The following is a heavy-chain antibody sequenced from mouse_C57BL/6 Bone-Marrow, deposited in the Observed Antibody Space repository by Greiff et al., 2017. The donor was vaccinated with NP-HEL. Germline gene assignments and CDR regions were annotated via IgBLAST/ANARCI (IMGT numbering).Heavy chain of an antibody. CDR1: GFNIKDYY. Sequence: EVKLVESGAELVKPGASVKLSCTASGFNIKDYYMHWVKQRTEQGLEWIGRIDPEDGETKYAPKFQGKATITADTSSNTAYLQLSSLTSEDTAVYYCARDGYPLWLRRRGYAMDYWGQGTSVTVSS. V-gene: IGHV14-2*01. CDR3: ARDGYPLWLRRRGYAMDY. CDR2: IDPEDGET. J-gene: IGHJ4*01. D-gene: IGHD2-2*01.